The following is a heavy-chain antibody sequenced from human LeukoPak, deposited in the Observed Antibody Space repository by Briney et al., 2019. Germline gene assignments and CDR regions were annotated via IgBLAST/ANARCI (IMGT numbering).Heavy chain of an antibody. Sequence: EASVKVSCKTSGGTFSSYGISWVRQAPGQGLEWMGGIIPVFVTANYAQKFQGRVTITTDESTSTAYMELSSLRSEDTAVYYCASSTRGVHEYSYGGYFDYWGQGTLVTVSS. CDR1: GGTFSSYG. CDR2: IIPVFVTA. J-gene: IGHJ4*02. D-gene: IGHD5-18*01. CDR3: ASSTRGVHEYSYGGYFDY. V-gene: IGHV1-69*05.